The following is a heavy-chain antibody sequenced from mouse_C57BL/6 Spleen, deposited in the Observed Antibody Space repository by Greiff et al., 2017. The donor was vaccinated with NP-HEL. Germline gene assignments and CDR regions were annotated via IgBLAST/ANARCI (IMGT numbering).Heavy chain of an antibody. CDR3: ARDPSQRFAY. V-gene: IGHV1-55*01. CDR1: GYTFTSYW. CDR2: IYPGSGST. J-gene: IGHJ3*01. Sequence: QVHVKQPGAELVKPGASVKMSCKASGYTFTSYWITWVKQRPGQGLEWIGDIYPGSGSTNYNEKFKSKATLTVDTSSSTAYMQLSSLTSEDSAVYYCARDPSQRFAYWGQGTLVTVSA.